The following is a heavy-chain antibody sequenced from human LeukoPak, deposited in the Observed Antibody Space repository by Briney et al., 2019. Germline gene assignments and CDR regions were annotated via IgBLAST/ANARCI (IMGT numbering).Heavy chain of an antibody. J-gene: IGHJ4*02. CDR2: IKPDGSDK. D-gene: IGHD3-22*01. V-gene: IGHV3-7*01. CDR1: GFTFSTYC. Sequence: GGSLRLSCAASGFTFSTYCMSWVRQAPGKGLEWVASIKPDGSDKYYTDSVKGRFIISRDNAQNSLFLQMNTLGADDTAVYYCARDSKNYYDSCGFDWGQGTLVTVSS. CDR3: ARDSKNYYDSCGFD.